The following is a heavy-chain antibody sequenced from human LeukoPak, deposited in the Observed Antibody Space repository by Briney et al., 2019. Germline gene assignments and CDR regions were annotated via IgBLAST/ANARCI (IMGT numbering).Heavy chain of an antibody. CDR3: ARVNSGSYYFDY. V-gene: IGHV3-7*01. D-gene: IGHD1-26*01. Sequence: PGRSLRLSCAASGFIFRSYAVNWVRQAPGKGLEWVANIKQDGSEKYYVDSVKGRFTISRDNAKNSLYLQMNSLRAEDTAVYYCARVNSGSYYFDYWGQGTLVTVSS. J-gene: IGHJ4*02. CDR1: GFIFRSYA. CDR2: IKQDGSEK.